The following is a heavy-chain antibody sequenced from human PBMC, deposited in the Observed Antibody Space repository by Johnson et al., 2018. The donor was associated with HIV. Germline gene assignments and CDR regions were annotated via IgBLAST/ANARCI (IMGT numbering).Heavy chain of an antibody. CDR2: IRYDGGNK. CDR3: ARGGKSYYGAFDI. J-gene: IGHJ3*02. Sequence: VVEWVSFIRYDGGNKSYGDSVKGRFTISRDNSKNTLYLQMNSLRAEDTAVYYCARGGKSYYGAFDIWGQGTMVTVSS. D-gene: IGHD3-10*01. V-gene: IGHV3-30*02.